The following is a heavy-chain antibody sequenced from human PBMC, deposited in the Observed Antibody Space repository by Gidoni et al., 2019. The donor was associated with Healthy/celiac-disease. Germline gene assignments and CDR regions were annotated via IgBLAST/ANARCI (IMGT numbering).Heavy chain of an antibody. V-gene: IGHV3-15*01. D-gene: IGHD3-3*01. CDR1: GFTFSNAW. J-gene: IGHJ6*02. CDR3: TTGRLRFLEWLFNGMDV. CDR2: IKSKTDGGTT. Sequence: EVQLVESGGGLVKPGGSLRLSCAASGFTFSNAWMSWVRQAPGKGLEWVGRIKSKTDGGTTDYAAPVKGRFTISRDDSKNTLYLQMNSLKIEDTAVYYCTTGRLRFLEWLFNGMDVWGQGTTVTVSS.